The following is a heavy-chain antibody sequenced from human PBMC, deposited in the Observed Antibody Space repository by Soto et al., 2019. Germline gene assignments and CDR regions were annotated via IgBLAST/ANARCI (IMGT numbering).Heavy chain of an antibody. CDR2: ISGSGGAI. Sequence: GGSLRLSCPASGFICNNYAMSWVRQAPGKGLEWVSGISGSGGAIYYADSVKGRFTVSRDNSKNTLFLQMNSLRAEDTAVYYCAKGANFIGTRFPNWGQGTLVTVSS. V-gene: IGHV3-23*01. CDR3: AKGANFIGTRFPN. J-gene: IGHJ4*02. D-gene: IGHD3-16*02. CDR1: GFICNNYA.